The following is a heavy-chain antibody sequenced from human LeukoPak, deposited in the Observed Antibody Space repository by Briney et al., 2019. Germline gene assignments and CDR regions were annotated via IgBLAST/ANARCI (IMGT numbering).Heavy chain of an antibody. V-gene: IGHV1-2*06. CDR3: ARSLPDHYYDSSGYYGWFDP. Sequence: ASVKVSCKASGYTFTGYYMHWVRQAPGQGLEWTGRINPNSGGTNYAQKFQGRVTMTRDTSISTAYMELSRLRSDDTAVYYCARSLPDHYYDSSGYYGWFDPWGQGTLVTVSS. D-gene: IGHD3-22*01. J-gene: IGHJ5*02. CDR1: GYTFTGYY. CDR2: INPNSGGT.